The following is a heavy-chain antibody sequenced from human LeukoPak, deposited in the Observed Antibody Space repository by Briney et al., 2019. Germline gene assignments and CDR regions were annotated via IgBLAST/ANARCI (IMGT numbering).Heavy chain of an antibody. CDR2: ISWNSGSI. J-gene: IGHJ4*02. CDR3: AKDLRQLALGSFDY. D-gene: IGHD6-13*01. V-gene: IGHV3-9*01. Sequence: GGSLRLSCAASGFTFDDYAMHWVRQAPGKGLEWVSGISWNSGSIGYADSVKGRFTISRDNAKNSLYLQMNSLRAEDTALYYCAKDLRQLALGSFDYWGQGTLVTVSS. CDR1: GFTFDDYA.